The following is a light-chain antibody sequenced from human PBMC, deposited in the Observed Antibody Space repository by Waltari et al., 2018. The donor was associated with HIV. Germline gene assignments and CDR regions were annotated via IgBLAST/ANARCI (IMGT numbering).Light chain of an antibody. Sequence: QSALTQPASVSGSPGQSITVSCSGTASDLRAYNYVSWFQQHPDKAPQLLIFDVNKRPSGVSNRCSGSKSGSTASLTISGLQPDDEADYFCCSYTTSGTWVFGGGTRVTVL. V-gene: IGLV2-14*03. J-gene: IGLJ3*02. CDR2: DVN. CDR3: CSYTTSGTWV. CDR1: ASDLRAYNY.